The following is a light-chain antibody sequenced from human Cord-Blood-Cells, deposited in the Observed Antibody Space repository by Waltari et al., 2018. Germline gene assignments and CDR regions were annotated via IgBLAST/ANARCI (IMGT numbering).Light chain of an antibody. V-gene: IGKV1-39*01. CDR3: QQSYSTPFT. CDR1: QSISSY. J-gene: IGKJ3*01. Sequence: IQMTQSLSSLSASVGDRVPITCRASQSISSYLNWYQQKPGKAPKLLIYAASSLQSGVPSRFSGSGSGTDFTLTISSLQPEDFATYYCQQSYSTPFTFGPGTKVDIK. CDR2: AAS.